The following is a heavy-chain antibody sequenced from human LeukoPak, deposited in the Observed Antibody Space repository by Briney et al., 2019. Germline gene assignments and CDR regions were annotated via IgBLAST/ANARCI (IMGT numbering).Heavy chain of an antibody. J-gene: IGHJ4*02. Sequence: SETLSLTCTVSGGSISSYYWSWIRQPPGKGLEWIGYIYYSGSTNYNPSLKSRVTISVDTSKNQFSLKLSSVTAADTAVYYCARGGPIKGSLGKVFDYWGQGTLVTVSS. D-gene: IGHD4-23*01. CDR1: GGSISSYY. CDR2: IYYSGST. V-gene: IGHV4-59*01. CDR3: ARGGPIKGSLGKVFDY.